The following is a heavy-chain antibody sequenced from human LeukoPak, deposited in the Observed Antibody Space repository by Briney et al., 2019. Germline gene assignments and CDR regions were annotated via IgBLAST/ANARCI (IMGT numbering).Heavy chain of an antibody. V-gene: IGHV4-34*01. CDR2: INHSGGT. Sequence: GSLRLSCAASGLAVRNNFMGWVRQPPGKGLEWIGEINHSGGTTYNPSLKSRVTISVDTSTNQFSLKLTSVTAADTAVYYCARVGSSRHPNHYNWFDSWGQGTLVTVSS. CDR1: GLAVRNNF. CDR3: ARVGSSRHPNHYNWFDS. D-gene: IGHD2-2*01. J-gene: IGHJ5*01.